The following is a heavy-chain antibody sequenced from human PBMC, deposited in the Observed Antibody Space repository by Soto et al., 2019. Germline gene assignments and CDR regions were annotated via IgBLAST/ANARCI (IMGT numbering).Heavy chain of an antibody. D-gene: IGHD3-10*01. Sequence: VQLVESGGGLVQPGGSLRLSCAASGFTFSSYSMNWVRQAPGKGLEWVAVIWYDGSNKYYADSVKGRFTISRDNSKNTLYLQMNSLRAEDTAVYYCARGDYYGSGSYYHRPGYWGQGTLVTVSS. CDR3: ARGDYYGSGSYYHRPGY. CDR2: IWYDGSNK. CDR1: GFTFSSYS. V-gene: IGHV3-33*08. J-gene: IGHJ4*02.